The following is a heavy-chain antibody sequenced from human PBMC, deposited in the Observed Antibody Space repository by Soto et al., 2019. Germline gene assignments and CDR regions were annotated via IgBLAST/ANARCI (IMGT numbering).Heavy chain of an antibody. D-gene: IGHD6-19*01. V-gene: IGHV4-34*01. CDR1: GGSFSGYF. CDR3: ARGGSSDWQVAFDF. J-gene: IGHJ3*01. Sequence: TLSLTCAVYGGSFSGYFWNWIRQTPGKGLEWIGKVNHNVRSNYNPSLKSRVTMSLDMSKNQISLKLTSVTAADTAVYYCARGGSSDWQVAFDFWGQGTMVTVSS. CDR2: VNHNVRS.